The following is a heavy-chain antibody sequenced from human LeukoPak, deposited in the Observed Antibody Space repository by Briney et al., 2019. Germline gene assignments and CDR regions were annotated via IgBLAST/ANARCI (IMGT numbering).Heavy chain of an antibody. J-gene: IGHJ4*02. D-gene: IGHD1-26*01. V-gene: IGHV4-4*02. CDR2: ISLTGET. CDR1: RGSPSRTIC. CDR3: SRESGAFRPLGY. Sequence: LETPSLTRGVSRGSPSRTICWGGVRQPPGQGLEWIGEISLTGETNYNPSLNGRVTMSLDKSRNQLSLSLTSVTAADTAIYYCSRESGAFRPLGYWGQGTLVIVPP.